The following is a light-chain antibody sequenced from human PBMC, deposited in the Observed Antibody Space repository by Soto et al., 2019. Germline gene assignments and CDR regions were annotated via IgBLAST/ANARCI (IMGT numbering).Light chain of an antibody. J-gene: IGLJ3*02. CDR1: SSDVGAYNY. CDR2: EVT. V-gene: IGLV2-8*01. Sequence: QSALTQPPSASGSPGQSVTISCTGTSSDVGAYNYVSWYQQHAGKAPKLVIYEVTKRPSGVPDRFSGSKSANTASRTVSGLQAEDEADYYCSSFAASNTWVFGGGTKLTVL. CDR3: SSFAASNTWV.